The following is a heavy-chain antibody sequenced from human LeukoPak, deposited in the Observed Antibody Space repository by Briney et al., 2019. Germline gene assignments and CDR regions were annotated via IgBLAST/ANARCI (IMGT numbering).Heavy chain of an antibody. V-gene: IGHV3-30*02. CDR1: GFTFSSYG. J-gene: IGHJ4*02. D-gene: IGHD3-22*01. Sequence: GGSLRLSCAASGFTFSSYGMHWVRQAPRKGLVWVAFIRYDGSNKYYADSVKGRFTISRDNSKNTLYLQMNSLRAEDTAVYYCAKDLGYYDSSGYYLFDYWGQGTLVTVSS. CDR3: AKDLGYYDSSGYYLFDY. CDR2: IRYDGSNK.